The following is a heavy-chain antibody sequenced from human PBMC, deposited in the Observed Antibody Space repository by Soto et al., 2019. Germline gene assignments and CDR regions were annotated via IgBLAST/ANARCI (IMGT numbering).Heavy chain of an antibody. Sequence: QVQLVQSGAEVKKPGASVKVSCKASGYTFTSYGISWVRQAPGQGLEWMGWISAYNGNTNYAQKLQGRVTMTTDTSTSAASMELRSLRSDDTAVQYCARDIVLANYYYYGMDVWGQGTTVTVSS. J-gene: IGHJ6*02. V-gene: IGHV1-18*01. CDR3: ARDIVLANYYYYGMDV. D-gene: IGHD2-8*01. CDR2: ISAYNGNT. CDR1: GYTFTSYG.